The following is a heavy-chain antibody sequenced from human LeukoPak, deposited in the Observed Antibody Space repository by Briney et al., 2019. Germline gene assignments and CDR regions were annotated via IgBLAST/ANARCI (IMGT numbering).Heavy chain of an antibody. J-gene: IGHJ4*02. CDR2: INPSGGST. Sequence: ASVKVSCKASVYTFTSYYMHWVRQAPGQGLEWMGIINPSGGSTSYAQKFQGRVTMTRDTSTSTVYMELSSLRSEDTAVYYCARDQDQNILTGYYNVIGYWGQGTLVTVSS. CDR3: ARDQDQNILTGYYNVIGY. D-gene: IGHD3-9*01. V-gene: IGHV1-46*01. CDR1: VYTFTSYY.